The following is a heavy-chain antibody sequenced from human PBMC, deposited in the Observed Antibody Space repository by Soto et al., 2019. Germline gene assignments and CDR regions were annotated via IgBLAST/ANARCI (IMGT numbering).Heavy chain of an antibody. CDR2: VYYRGRS. CDR1: CGSVTNRSYY. V-gene: IGHV4-39*01. CDR3: VSQRTTVPTQAYFDY. D-gene: IGHD4-17*01. J-gene: IGHJ4*02. Sequence: ASETLSLTCTVSCGSVTNRSYYWGWIRQSPGKGLEWIGSVYYRGRSYSKSSVKSRVTISVDTSKNRFSLSLNSVTASDTAVYFCVSQRTTVPTQAYFDYWGPGALVTVSS.